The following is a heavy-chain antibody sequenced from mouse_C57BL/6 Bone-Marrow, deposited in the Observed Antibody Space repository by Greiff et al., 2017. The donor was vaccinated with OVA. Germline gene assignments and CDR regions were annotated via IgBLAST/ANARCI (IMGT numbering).Heavy chain of an antibody. CDR2: INPNNGGT. D-gene: IGHD4-1*01. Sequence: VHVKQSGPELVKPGASVKIPCKASGYTFTDYNMDWVKQSHGKSLEWIGDINPNNGGTIYNQKFKGKATLTVDKSSSTAYMELRSLTSEDTAVYYCARDWDGAFDYWGQGTTLTVSS. CDR3: ARDWDGAFDY. J-gene: IGHJ2*01. CDR1: GYTFTDYN. V-gene: IGHV1-18*01.